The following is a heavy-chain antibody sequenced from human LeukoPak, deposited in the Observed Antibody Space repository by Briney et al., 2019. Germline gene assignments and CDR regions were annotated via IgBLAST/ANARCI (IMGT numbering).Heavy chain of an antibody. J-gene: IGHJ4*02. CDR3: ARDQPGYSSSWYACDY. V-gene: IGHV3-48*02. Sequence: GGSLRLSCAPSGFTFSSYSMNWVRQAPGKGLEWVSYISSSSSTIYYADSVKGRFTISRDNAKNSLYLQMNSLRDEDTAVYYCARDQPGYSSSWYACDYWGQGTLVTLSS. CDR1: GFTFSSYS. D-gene: IGHD6-13*01. CDR2: ISSSSSTI.